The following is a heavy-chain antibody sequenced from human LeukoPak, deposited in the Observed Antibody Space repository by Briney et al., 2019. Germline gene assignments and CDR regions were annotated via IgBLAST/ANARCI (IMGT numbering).Heavy chain of an antibody. D-gene: IGHD3-10*01. CDR1: GFIFTNYN. J-gene: IGHJ4*02. V-gene: IGHV3-21*01. CDR2: ISGGSTYI. CDR3: ARMVRETDY. Sequence: TGGSLRLSCAASGFIFTNYNLNWVRQAPGKGLEWISSISGGSTYIYYADSVRGRFTISRDNAKNSLYLQMNSLRAEDTAVYYCARMVRETDYWGQGTLVIVSS.